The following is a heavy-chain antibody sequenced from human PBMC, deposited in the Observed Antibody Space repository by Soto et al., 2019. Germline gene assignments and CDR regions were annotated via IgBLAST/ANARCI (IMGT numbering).Heavy chain of an antibody. CDR2: ISSSSSST. D-gene: IGHD3-3*01. CDR3: ARDRGGGSIFGGHYGMDV. CDR1: GFIFRDFY. J-gene: IGHJ6*02. V-gene: IGHV3-11*06. Sequence: QVQLLESGGGLVKPGGSLRLSCAASGFIFRDFYMSWIRQVPGKGLEWLSKISSSSSSTDYADSVKGRFTISRDNAKNALYVQMSSLRATDTAVYYCARDRGGGSIFGGHYGMDVWGQGTTVTVSS.